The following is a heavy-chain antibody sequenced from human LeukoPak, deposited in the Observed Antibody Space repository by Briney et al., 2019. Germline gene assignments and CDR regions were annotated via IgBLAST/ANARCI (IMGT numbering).Heavy chain of an antibody. V-gene: IGHV3-21*04. Sequence: KPGGSLRLSCAASGFTFSSYSMNWVRQAPGKGLEWVSSISGSSSYIYYADSVKGRFTISRDNAKNSLHLQMNSLRAEDTAIYYCAKGGYCSSTSCPYDYWGQGTLVTVSS. CDR3: AKGGYCSSTSCPYDY. CDR2: ISGSSSYI. D-gene: IGHD2-2*01. J-gene: IGHJ4*02. CDR1: GFTFSSYS.